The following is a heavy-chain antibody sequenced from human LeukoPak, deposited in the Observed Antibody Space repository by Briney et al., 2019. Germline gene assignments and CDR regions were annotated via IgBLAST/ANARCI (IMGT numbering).Heavy chain of an antibody. D-gene: IGHD6-13*01. CDR3: AKRSGSSWYGPLDY. V-gene: IGHV3-23*01. Sequence: GGSLRLSCAASGFTFSSYAMSWVRQAPGKGLEWVSAISGSGGNTYYADSVNGRFTTSRDNSKNTMYLQMNSLRAEDTAIYYCAKRSGSSWYGPLDYWGRGTLVTVSS. CDR2: ISGSGGNT. CDR1: GFTFSSYA. J-gene: IGHJ4*02.